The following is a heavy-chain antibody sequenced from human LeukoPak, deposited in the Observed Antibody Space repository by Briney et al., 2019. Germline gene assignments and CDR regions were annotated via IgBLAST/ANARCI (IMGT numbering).Heavy chain of an antibody. D-gene: IGHD3-22*01. V-gene: IGHV3-21*01. CDR1: GFTFSSYS. J-gene: IGHJ4*02. Sequence: GGSLRPSCAASGFTFSSYSMNWVRQAPGKGLEWVSSISSSSSYIYYADSVKGRFTISRDNAKNSLYLQMNSLRAEDTAVYYCARLSDYYDSSGYTYYFDYWGQGTLVTVSS. CDR2: ISSSSSYI. CDR3: ARLSDYYDSSGYTYYFDY.